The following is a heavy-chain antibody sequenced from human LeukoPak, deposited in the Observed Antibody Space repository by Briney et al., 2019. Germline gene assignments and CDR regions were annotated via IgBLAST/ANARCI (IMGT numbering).Heavy chain of an antibody. Sequence: GGSLRLSCSASGFTFSSFGMHWVRQAPGKGLEWVSYISSSSSTIYYADSVKGRFTISRDNAKNSLYLQMNSLRAEDTAVYYCASGGAVRRSVVVTAIEAGDAFDIWGQGTMVTVSS. CDR1: GFTFSSFG. CDR3: ASGGAVRRSVVVTAIEAGDAFDI. D-gene: IGHD2-21*02. J-gene: IGHJ3*02. CDR2: ISSSSSTI. V-gene: IGHV3-48*01.